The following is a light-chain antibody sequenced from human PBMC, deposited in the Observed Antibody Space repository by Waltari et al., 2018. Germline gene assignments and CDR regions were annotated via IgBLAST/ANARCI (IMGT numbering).Light chain of an antibody. V-gene: IGKV3-15*01. CDR2: GAS. CDR1: QSISSD. J-gene: IGKJ1*01. CDR3: QQYYRWWT. Sequence: EIVMTQSPATLSVSPGERATLSCRASQSISSDLAWYQQKPGQAPRLLSYGASTRATGIPDRFSGSGSGTEYTLTIRSLQSEDFAVYYCQQYYRWWTFGLGTKVERK.